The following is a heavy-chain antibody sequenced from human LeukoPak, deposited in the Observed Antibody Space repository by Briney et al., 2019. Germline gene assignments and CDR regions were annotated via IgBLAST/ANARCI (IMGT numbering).Heavy chain of an antibody. J-gene: IGHJ6*03. V-gene: IGHV3-21*01. Sequence: GGSLRLSCAASGFTFSSYSMNWVRQAPGKGLEWVSSISSSSSYIYYADSVKGRFTISRDNAKNSLYLQMNSLRAEDTAVYYCARGLISQSYYYYYMDVWGKGTTVTISS. CDR1: GFTFSSYS. D-gene: IGHD2-15*01. CDR3: ARGLISQSYYYYYMDV. CDR2: ISSSSSYI.